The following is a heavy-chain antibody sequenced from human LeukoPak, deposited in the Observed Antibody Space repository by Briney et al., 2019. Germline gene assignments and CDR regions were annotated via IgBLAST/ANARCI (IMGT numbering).Heavy chain of an antibody. J-gene: IGHJ5*02. V-gene: IGHV1-69*13. CDR2: IIPIFGTA. D-gene: IGHD5-18*01. CDR3: ARAPNIPVGGTATDWFDP. Sequence: RASVKVSCKASGGTFSSYAISWVRQAPGRGLEWMGGIIPIFGTANYAQKFQGRVTITADESTSTAYMELSSLRSEDTAVYYCARAPNIPVGGTATDWFDPWGQGTLVTVSS. CDR1: GGTFSSYA.